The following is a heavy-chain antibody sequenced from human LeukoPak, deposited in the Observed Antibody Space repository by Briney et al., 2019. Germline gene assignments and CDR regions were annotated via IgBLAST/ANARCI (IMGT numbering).Heavy chain of an antibody. V-gene: IGHV4-34*01. CDR2: INHSGST. CDR1: GGSFSGYY. D-gene: IGHD2-2*01. CDR3: ARRVGYCSSTSCYPHYYYYMDV. Sequence: SETLSLTCAVYGGSFSGYYWSWIRQPPGKGLEWIGEINHSGSTNYNPSLKSRVTISVDTSKNQFSLKLSSVTAADTAVYYCARRVGYCSSTSCYPHYYYYMDVWGKGTTVTISS. J-gene: IGHJ6*03.